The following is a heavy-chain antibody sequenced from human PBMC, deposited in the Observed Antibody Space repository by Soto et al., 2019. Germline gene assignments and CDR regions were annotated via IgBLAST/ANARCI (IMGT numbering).Heavy chain of an antibody. CDR1: RFTFISHL. D-gene: IGHD3-16*02. J-gene: IGHJ4*01. CDR2: ISGIGGGGST. CDR3: AQTWGSYREVFDY. V-gene: IGHV3-23*01. Sequence: QPVGSLRLYYAASRFTFISHLMHWVRQAPGQGLEWVSGISGIGGGGSTFYTDSVKGRFTISRDNSKNTLYLQMGSLRVEDTAIYYCAQTWGSYREVFDYWGHGTLVTVSS.